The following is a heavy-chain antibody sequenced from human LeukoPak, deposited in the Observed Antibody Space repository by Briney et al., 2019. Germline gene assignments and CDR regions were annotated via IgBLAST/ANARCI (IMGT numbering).Heavy chain of an antibody. J-gene: IGHJ4*02. CDR2: IYYSGST. D-gene: IGHD2-21*01. Sequence: PSETLSLTGTVSGGSISSKYRSWIGQPPGKALEWIGYIYYSGSTNYNPSLKSRVTISVDTSKNQFSLKLSSVTAADTAVYYCARGLGTCAWYLGYSGQGTLVTVSS. V-gene: IGHV4-59*01. CDR1: GGSISSKY. CDR3: ARGLGTCAWYLGY.